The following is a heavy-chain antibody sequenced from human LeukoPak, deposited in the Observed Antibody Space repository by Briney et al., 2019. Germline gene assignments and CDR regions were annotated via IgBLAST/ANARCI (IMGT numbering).Heavy chain of an antibody. J-gene: IGHJ4*02. CDR1: GFTVSSNE. V-gene: IGHV3-23*01. D-gene: IGHD3-22*01. Sequence: GGSLRLSCAASGFTVSSNEMSWVRQAPGKGLEWVSAISGSGGSTYYADSVKGRFTISRDNSKNTLYLQMNSLRAEDTAVYYCAKDRPYYDSSGYSGYWGQGTLVTVSS. CDR2: ISGSGGST. CDR3: AKDRPYYDSSGYSGY.